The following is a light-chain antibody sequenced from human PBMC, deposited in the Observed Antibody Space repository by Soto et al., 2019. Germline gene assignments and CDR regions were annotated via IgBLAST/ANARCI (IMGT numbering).Light chain of an antibody. Sequence: EIVMTQSPATLSVSPGERATLSCRASQSVSSKLVWYQQKPGQAPRLLIYGASTRATGIPARFSGSGSGTEFTLTISSLQSEDFAVYYCQQYNNWPRTFGQGIKVEIK. CDR3: QQYNNWPRT. CDR2: GAS. CDR1: QSVSSK. J-gene: IGKJ1*01. V-gene: IGKV3-15*01.